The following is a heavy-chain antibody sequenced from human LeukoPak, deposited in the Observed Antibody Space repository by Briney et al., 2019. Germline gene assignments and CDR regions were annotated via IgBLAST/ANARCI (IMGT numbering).Heavy chain of an antibody. J-gene: IGHJ4*02. Sequence: SGTLSLTCGVSGGSITSTNYWTWVRQPPGKGLEWIGEVNLQGSTNYNPSLKSRVTISVDTSKNQFSLKVSSVTAADTAVYYCARERITGTVDYWGQGTLVTVSS. CDR1: GGSITSTNY. V-gene: IGHV4-4*02. CDR3: ARERITGTVDY. CDR2: VNLQGST. D-gene: IGHD1-7*01.